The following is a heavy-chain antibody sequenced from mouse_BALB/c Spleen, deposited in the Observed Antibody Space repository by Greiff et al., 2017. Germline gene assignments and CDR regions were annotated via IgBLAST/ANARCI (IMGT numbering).Heavy chain of an antibody. D-gene: IGHD1-1*01. CDR1: GFTFSSYA. J-gene: IGHJ3*01. Sequence: EVKLVESGGGLVKPGGSLKLSCAASGFTFSSYAMSWVRQSPEKRLEWVAEISSGGSYTYYPDTVTGRFTISRDNAKNTLYLEMSSLRSEDTAMYYCARDYYGSRGAWFAYWGQGTLVTVSA. V-gene: IGHV5-9-4*01. CDR2: ISSGGSYT. CDR3: ARDYYGSRGAWFAY.